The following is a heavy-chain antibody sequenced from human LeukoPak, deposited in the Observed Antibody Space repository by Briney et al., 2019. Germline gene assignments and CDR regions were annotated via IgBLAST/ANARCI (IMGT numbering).Heavy chain of an antibody. CDR1: GYTFTGYY. J-gene: IGHJ4*02. CDR2: INPNSGGT. CDR3: AREGADYGDYNLDY. V-gene: IGHV1-2*02. Sequence: ASVRVSCKASGYTFTGYYMHWVRQAPGQGLEWMGWINPNSGGTNYAQKFQGRVTMTRDTSISTAYMELSRLRCDDTAVYYCAREGADYGDYNLDYWGQGTLVTVSS. D-gene: IGHD4-17*01.